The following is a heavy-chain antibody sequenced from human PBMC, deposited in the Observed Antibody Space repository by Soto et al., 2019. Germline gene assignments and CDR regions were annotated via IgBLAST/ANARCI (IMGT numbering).Heavy chain of an antibody. CDR2: VFYSGIP. V-gene: IGHV4-59*01. J-gene: IGHJ4*02. CDR3: VSRTEGRREGSFAY. CDR1: GGPISSYY. D-gene: IGHD3-10*01. Sequence: QVQLQESGPGLVKPSEALSLTCTVSGGPISSYYWGWIRQPPGKTLEWLGYVFYSGIPTYSPSLKSLVAISVDRSKNQVSLNLRYVSAADTGGYYCVSRTEGRREGSFAYWGVGTLVTVSS.